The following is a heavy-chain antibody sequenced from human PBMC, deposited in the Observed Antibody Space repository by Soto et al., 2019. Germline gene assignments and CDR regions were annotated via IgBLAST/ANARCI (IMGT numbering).Heavy chain of an antibody. Sequence: GGSLRLSCAASGFTFSSYAMSWVRQAPGKGLEWVSAISGSGGSTYYADSVKGRFTISRDNSKNTLYLQMNSLRVGDTAVYYCAKDRRRYYGSGTPLEYFDYWGQGTLVTVSS. CDR1: GFTFSSYA. CDR3: AKDRRRYYGSGTPLEYFDY. D-gene: IGHD3-10*01. V-gene: IGHV3-23*01. J-gene: IGHJ4*02. CDR2: ISGSGGST.